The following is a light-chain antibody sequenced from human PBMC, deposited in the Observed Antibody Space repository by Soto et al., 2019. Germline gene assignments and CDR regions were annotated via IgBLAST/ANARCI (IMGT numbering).Light chain of an antibody. V-gene: IGKV3-11*01. Sequence: EIVLTQSPATLSLSPGERATLSCRASQSVSSYLAWYQQKPGQVPRLLIYDASNRATGISARFSGSGSGTDFTLTISSLEPEDFAVYYCQQRSNWPWTFGQGTKVDIK. CDR3: QQRSNWPWT. CDR2: DAS. J-gene: IGKJ1*01. CDR1: QSVSSY.